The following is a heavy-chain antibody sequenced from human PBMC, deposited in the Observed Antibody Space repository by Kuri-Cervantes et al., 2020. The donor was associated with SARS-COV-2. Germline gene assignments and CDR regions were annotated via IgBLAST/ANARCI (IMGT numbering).Heavy chain of an antibody. J-gene: IGHJ6*02. V-gene: IGHV1-18*01. CDR3: ARDGLYCSSTSCTTRYYGMDV. Sequence: ASVNVSCKASGYTFTSYGISWVRQAPGQGLEWMGWISAYNGNTNYAQKLQGRVTMTTDTSTSTAYMELRSLRSDDTAVYYCARDGLYCSSTSCTTRYYGMDVWGQGTTVTVSS. CDR1: GYTFTSYG. D-gene: IGHD2-2*01. CDR2: ISAYNGNT.